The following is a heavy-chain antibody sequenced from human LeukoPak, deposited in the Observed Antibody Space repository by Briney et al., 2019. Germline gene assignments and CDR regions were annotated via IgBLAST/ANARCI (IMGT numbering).Heavy chain of an antibody. V-gene: IGHV4-59*12. CDR1: GGSLTNYY. CDR3: ARDCDYGSGSYSCYMDV. Sequence: SETLSLTCTVSGGSLTNYYWSWIRQPPGKGLEWIGHSYYSGITNYNPSLKSRVTISVDTSKNQFSLKLSSVTAADTAVYYCARDCDYGSGSYSCYMDVWGKGTTVTVSS. CDR2: SYYSGIT. D-gene: IGHD3-10*01. J-gene: IGHJ6*03.